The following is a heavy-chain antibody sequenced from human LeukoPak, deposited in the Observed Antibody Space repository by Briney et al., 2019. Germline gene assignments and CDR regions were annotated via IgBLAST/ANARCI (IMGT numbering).Heavy chain of an antibody. D-gene: IGHD3-9*01. CDR3: AKDYRPDGHYDIDY. CDR2: IFGGGGGWT. Sequence: GGSLRLSCTASGFTFSSYTMTWIRQAPGKGLDWVSSIFGGGGGWTYYSDPVKGRFTISRDNSKNTVYLQMNSLRVEDTAIYYCAKDYRPDGHYDIDYWGQGTQVTVSS. J-gene: IGHJ4*02. V-gene: IGHV3-23*01. CDR1: GFTFSSYT.